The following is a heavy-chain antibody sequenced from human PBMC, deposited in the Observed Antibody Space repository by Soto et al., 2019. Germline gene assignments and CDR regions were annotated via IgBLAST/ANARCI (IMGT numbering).Heavy chain of an antibody. CDR1: GGTFSSYA. CDR3: ARRTYGAYGPGLKNYGMDV. V-gene: IGHV1-69*19. J-gene: IGHJ6*02. D-gene: IGHD4-17*01. Sequence: QVQLVQSWAEVKKPRSSVKVSCKASGGTFSSYATSWVRQAPVQGLELMGGIIPIFGTANYAQKFQGRVTSTEDESTRTAYVELSSLRSEDTAVYYCARRTYGAYGPGLKNYGMDVWGQGTTVTVSS. CDR2: IIPIFGTA.